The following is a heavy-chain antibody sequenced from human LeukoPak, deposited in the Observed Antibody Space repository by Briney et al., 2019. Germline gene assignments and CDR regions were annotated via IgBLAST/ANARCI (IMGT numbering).Heavy chain of an antibody. CDR3: ATRQGYCSGGSCYQNWFDP. Sequence: ASVKVSCKVSGYTLTELSMRWVRQAPGKGLEWMGGFDPEDGETIYAQKFQGRVTMTEDTSTDTAYMELSSLRSEDTAVYYCATRQGYCSGGSCYQNWFDPWGQGTLVTVSS. CDR1: GYTLTELS. J-gene: IGHJ5*02. D-gene: IGHD2-15*01. V-gene: IGHV1-24*01. CDR2: FDPEDGET.